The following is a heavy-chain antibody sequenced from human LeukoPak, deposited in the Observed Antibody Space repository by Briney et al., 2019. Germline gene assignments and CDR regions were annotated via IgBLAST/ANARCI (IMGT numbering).Heavy chain of an antibody. D-gene: IGHD3-10*01. CDR3: AKDYYYGSRSAIWFDP. CDR1: GFIFSNYA. Sequence: GALRLSCVASGFIFSNYAVHWVRQAPGKGLEWVSAISGSGGSTYYADSVKGRFTISRDNSKNTLYLQMNSLRAEDTAVYYCAKDYYYGSRSAIWFDPWGQGTLVTVSS. V-gene: IGHV3-23*01. CDR2: ISGSGGST. J-gene: IGHJ5*02.